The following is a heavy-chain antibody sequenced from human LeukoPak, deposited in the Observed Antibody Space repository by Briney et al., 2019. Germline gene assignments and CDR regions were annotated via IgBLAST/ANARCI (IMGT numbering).Heavy chain of an antibody. J-gene: IGHJ4*02. CDR3: AKGRKWELED. CDR1: GFTFSSYA. CDR2: ISGSGDST. Sequence: GGSLRLSCAASGFTFSSYAMTWVRQAPGKGLEWVSGISGSGDSTDYADSVKGRFTISRGNSKNTLYLQMNSLRAEDTAVYYCAKGRKWELEDWGQGTLVTVSS. V-gene: IGHV3-23*01. D-gene: IGHD1-26*01.